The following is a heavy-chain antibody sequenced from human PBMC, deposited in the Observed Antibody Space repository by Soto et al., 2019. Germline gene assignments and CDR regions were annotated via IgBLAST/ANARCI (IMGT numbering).Heavy chain of an antibody. CDR1: GGSFSGYY. CDR2: INHSGST. CDR3: ARGLHLGELSSDY. J-gene: IGHJ4*02. Sequence: QVQLQQWGAGLLKPSETLSLTCAVYGGSFSGYYWSWIRQPPGKGLEWIGEINHSGSTNYNPSLKSRVTISVDTSKIQFPLKLSSLTAADTAVYYCARGLHLGELSSDYWCRGTLVTVSS. V-gene: IGHV4-34*01. D-gene: IGHD3-16*02.